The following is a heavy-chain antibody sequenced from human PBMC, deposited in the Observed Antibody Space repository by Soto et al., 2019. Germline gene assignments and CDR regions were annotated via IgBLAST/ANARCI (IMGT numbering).Heavy chain of an antibody. V-gene: IGHV6-1*01. J-gene: IGHJ6*02. Sequence: SQTLSLTCAISGDSVSSNSAAWNWIRQSPSRGLEWLGRTYYRSKWYNDYAVSVKSRITINPDTSKNQFSLQLNSVTPEDTAVYYCARDLSTIFGVVILPNYGMDVWGHGTTVTVS. D-gene: IGHD3-3*01. CDR3: ARDLSTIFGVVILPNYGMDV. CDR2: TYYRSKWYN. CDR1: GDSVSSNSAA.